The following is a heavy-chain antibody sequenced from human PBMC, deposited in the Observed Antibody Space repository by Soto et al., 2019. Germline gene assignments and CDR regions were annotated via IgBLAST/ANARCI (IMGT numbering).Heavy chain of an antibody. J-gene: IGHJ4*02. Sequence: GSLRLSCVASGFTFSNYGMHWVRQTPGKGLEWVAVISFDGSEDYYADSVKGRFTISRDNSKNTLYLQMNSLRAEDTAVYYCAKEDKRYDYNYDYWGQGALVTVSS. CDR3: AKEDKRYDYNYDY. CDR2: ISFDGSED. V-gene: IGHV3-30*12. D-gene: IGHD3-10*01. CDR1: GFTFSNYG.